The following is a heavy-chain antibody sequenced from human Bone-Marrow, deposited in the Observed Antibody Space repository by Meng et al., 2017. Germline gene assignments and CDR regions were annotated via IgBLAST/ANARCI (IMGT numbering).Heavy chain of an antibody. CDR3: ARVNTMIVVAFDY. CDR2: INTDGTTT. Sequence: GESLKISCAASGFTFSSYWMHWVRQTPGKGLVWVSRINTDGTTTTYADSVKGRFTISRDNAKNTLYLQMNSLRGEDTAVYYCARVNTMIVVAFDYWGQGTLVTVSS. CDR1: GFTFSSYW. J-gene: IGHJ4*02. V-gene: IGHV3-74*01. D-gene: IGHD3-22*01.